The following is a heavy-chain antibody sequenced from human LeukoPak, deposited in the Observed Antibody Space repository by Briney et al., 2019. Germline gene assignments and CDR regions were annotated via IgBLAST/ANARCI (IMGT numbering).Heavy chain of an antibody. CDR2: IIPIFGTA. CDR3: ARDRPVTTGGGFDY. CDR1: GGTFSSYA. D-gene: IGHD4-17*01. Sequence: SVKVSCKASGGTFSSYAISWVRQAPGQGLEWMGKIIPIFGTANYAQTVQGRVTITPDKSTSTAYMELSSLRSEDTAVYYCARDRPVTTGGGFDYWGQGTLVTVSS. V-gene: IGHV1-69*06. J-gene: IGHJ4*02.